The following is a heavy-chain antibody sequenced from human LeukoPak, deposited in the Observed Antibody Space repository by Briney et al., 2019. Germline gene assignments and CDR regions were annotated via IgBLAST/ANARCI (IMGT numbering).Heavy chain of an antibody. CDR1: GGSISRYY. J-gene: IGHJ4*02. CDR3: ARGTTTITHFDY. CDR2: IHDSGST. Sequence: SETLSLTCTVSGGSISRYYWSWIWQPTGKGLEWIGYIHDSGSTNYNPSLKSRVTISVDTSKNQFSLKLSSVTAADTAVYYCARGTTTITHFDYWGQGTLVTVSS. V-gene: IGHV4-59*01. D-gene: IGHD3-16*01.